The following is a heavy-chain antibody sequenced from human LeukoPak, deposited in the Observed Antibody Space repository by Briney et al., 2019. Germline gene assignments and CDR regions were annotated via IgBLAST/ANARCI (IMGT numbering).Heavy chain of an antibody. V-gene: IGHV3-23*01. Sequence: GGSLSLSCAASGFPFSSSAMSWVRQAPGKGLEWVSTLSGSGITTYYADSVKGRFTISRHNSKNTLYLQMNSLRAEDTAVYYCARDPVSGDIDYWGQGTLVTVSS. CDR1: GFPFSSSA. D-gene: IGHD1-14*01. CDR3: ARDPVSGDIDY. J-gene: IGHJ4*02. CDR2: LSGSGITT.